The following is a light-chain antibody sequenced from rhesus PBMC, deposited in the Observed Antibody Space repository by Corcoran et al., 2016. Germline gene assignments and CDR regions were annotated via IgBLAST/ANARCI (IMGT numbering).Light chain of an antibody. CDR2: DAS. Sequence: DIQLTQSPSSLSASVGDRVTITCRASQGISSYLAWYQQKSGKAPKLLIYDASNLESGVPSRFSGSGSGTELTLTISSLQPEDFATYYWQQRNSYPRTFGQGTKVEIK. CDR3: QQRNSYPRT. V-gene: IGKV1-38*01. J-gene: IGKJ1*01. CDR1: QGISSY.